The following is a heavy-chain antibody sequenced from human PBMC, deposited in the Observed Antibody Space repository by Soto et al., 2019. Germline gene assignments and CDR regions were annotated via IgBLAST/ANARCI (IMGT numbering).Heavy chain of an antibody. V-gene: IGHV3-73*02. CDR2: IRSKANNYAT. CDR1: GFTFSGSA. J-gene: IGHJ2*01. D-gene: IGHD2-21*02. CDR3: ARHALQYCGGDCYLLPYFDL. Sequence: EVQLVESGGGLVQPGGSLKLSCAASGFTFSGSAMHWVRQASGKGLEWVGRIRSKANNYATEYAASVKGRFTISRDVSKNTAHLQMNSLKTEDTAVYYCARHALQYCGGDCYLLPYFDLWGRGTLVTVSS.